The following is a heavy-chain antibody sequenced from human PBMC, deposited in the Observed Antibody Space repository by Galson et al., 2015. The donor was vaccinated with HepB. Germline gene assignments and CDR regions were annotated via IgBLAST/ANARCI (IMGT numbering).Heavy chain of an antibody. V-gene: IGHV3-21*01. D-gene: IGHD3-10*01. CDR2: ISSSSSYI. CDR3: ARPGGSGSYYKGYYYYGMDV. CDR1: GFTFSSYS. J-gene: IGHJ6*02. Sequence: SLRLSCAASGFTFSSYSMNWVRQAPGKGLEWVSSISSSSSYIYYADSVKGRFTISRDNAKNSLYLQMNSLRAEDTAVYYCARPGGSGSYYKGYYYYGMDVWGQGTTVTVSS.